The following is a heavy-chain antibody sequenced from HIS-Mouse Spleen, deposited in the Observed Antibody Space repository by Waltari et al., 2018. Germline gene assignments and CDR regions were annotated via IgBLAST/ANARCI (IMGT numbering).Heavy chain of an antibody. D-gene: IGHD6-13*01. CDR2: IYYSGST. CDR3: AREIPYSSSLYDWYFDL. CDR1: GGSISARSYY. V-gene: IGHV4-39*07. Sequence: QLQLQESGPGLVKPSETLSLTCTVSGGSISARSYYWARIRQPPGKGLEWIGSIYYSGSTYYNPSLKSRVTISVDTSKNQFSLKLSSVTAADTAVYYCAREIPYSSSLYDWYFDLWGRGTLVTVSS. J-gene: IGHJ2*01.